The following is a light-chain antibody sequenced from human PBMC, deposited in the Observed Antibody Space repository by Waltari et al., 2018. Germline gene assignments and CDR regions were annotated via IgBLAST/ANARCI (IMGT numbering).Light chain of an antibody. CDR1: QGIGNN. CDR2: RAS. Sequence: DIKMTQSPTSMYASVGDKVTITCQASQGIGNNLNWYQHKPGKAPKLLIYRASSLQSVIPSRFSGSGSGTDFTLTISSLQPEDFATYYCQQGYSYPLTFGGGTKVEIK. CDR3: QQGYSYPLT. V-gene: IGKV1-16*01. J-gene: IGKJ4*01.